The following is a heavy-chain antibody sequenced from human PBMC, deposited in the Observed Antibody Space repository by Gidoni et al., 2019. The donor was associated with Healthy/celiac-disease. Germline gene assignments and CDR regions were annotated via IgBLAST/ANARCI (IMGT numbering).Heavy chain of an antibody. V-gene: IGHV5-51*01. CDR1: GYSFTSYW. J-gene: IGHJ6*02. CDR2: IYSGESDT. CDR3: ARHDRDIVVVPAAKRYYGMDV. D-gene: IGHD2-2*01. Sequence: VQLLQSGAEVKKPGASLQISWKGSGYSFTSYWIGVGRQMPGKGLEWMGIIYSGESDTRYSQSFQGQFTISGDKSISTAYLQWSSLKASDTAMYYCARHDRDIVVVPAAKRYYGMDVWGQGTTVTVSS.